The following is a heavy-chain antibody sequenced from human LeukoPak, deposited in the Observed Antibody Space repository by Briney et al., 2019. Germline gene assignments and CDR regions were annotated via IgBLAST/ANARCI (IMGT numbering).Heavy chain of an antibody. Sequence: GGSLRLSCAASGFTVSSNYMSWVRQAPGKGLEWVSVIYRGGSTYYADSVKGRFTISRDNSENTLYLHVNSLRAEETAVYYCAREGDDSSGYYPHFDYWGQGTLVTVSS. CDR2: IYRGGST. CDR3: AREGDDSSGYYPHFDY. V-gene: IGHV3-53*01. D-gene: IGHD3-22*01. J-gene: IGHJ4*02. CDR1: GFTVSSNY.